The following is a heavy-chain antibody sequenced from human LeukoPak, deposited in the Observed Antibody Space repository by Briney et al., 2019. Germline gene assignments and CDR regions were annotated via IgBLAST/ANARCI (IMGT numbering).Heavy chain of an antibody. V-gene: IGHV4-30-2*01. J-gene: IGHJ3*02. CDR2: IYHSGST. Sequence: SETLSLTCAVSGGSISSGGYSWSWIRQPPGKGLEWIVYIYHSGSTYYNPSLKSRVTISVDRSKNQFSLKLSSVTAADTAVYYCARARGYSYGWSGAFDIWGQGTMVTVSS. CDR1: GGSISSGGYS. D-gene: IGHD5-18*01. CDR3: ARARGYSYGWSGAFDI.